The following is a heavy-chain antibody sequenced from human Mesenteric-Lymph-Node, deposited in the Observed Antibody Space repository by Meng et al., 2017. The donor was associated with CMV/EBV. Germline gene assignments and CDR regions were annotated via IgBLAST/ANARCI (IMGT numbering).Heavy chain of an antibody. V-gene: IGHV3-30*02. CDR1: GFTFSSYG. CDR3: ANGRGLYHYGWDV. J-gene: IGHJ6*02. CDR2: IRYDGSDT. D-gene: IGHD3-10*01. Sequence: GESLKISCAASGFTFSSYGMHWVRQAPGKGLEWVAFIRYDGSDTNYADSVKGRFTISRDDSKNTLYLQLNSLTTEDTAVYYCANGRGLYHYGWDVWGQGTTVTVSS.